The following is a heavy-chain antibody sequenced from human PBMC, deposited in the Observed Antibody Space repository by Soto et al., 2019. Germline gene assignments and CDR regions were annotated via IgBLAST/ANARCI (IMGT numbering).Heavy chain of an antibody. Sequence: SLRLSCAASGFTFSYYYMSLILHAPGKGLEWVSYISSSGSIIYYADSVKGRFTISRDNAKNSLYLQMNSLRAEDAAVYYCARDLGYYDSSGYFDYWGQGTLVTVSS. D-gene: IGHD3-22*01. CDR1: GFTFSYYY. CDR2: ISSSGSII. CDR3: ARDLGYYDSSGYFDY. J-gene: IGHJ4*02. V-gene: IGHV3-11*01.